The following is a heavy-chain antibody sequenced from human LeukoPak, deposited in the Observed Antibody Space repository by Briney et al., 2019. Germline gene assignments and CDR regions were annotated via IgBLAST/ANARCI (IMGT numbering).Heavy chain of an antibody. J-gene: IGHJ3*02. CDR2: IYTSGST. V-gene: IGHV4-61*02. CDR3: ARRGPGGRAFDI. D-gene: IGHD3-16*01. CDR1: GGSISSGSYY. Sequence: PSETLSLTCTVSGGSISSGSYYWRWIRQPAGKGLEWIGRIYTSGSTNYNPSLKSRVTISVDTSKNQFSLKLSSVTAADTAVYYCARRGPGGRAFDIWGQGTMVTVSS.